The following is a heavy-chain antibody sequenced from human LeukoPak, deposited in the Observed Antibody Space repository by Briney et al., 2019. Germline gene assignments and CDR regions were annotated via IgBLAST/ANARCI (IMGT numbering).Heavy chain of an antibody. CDR3: ARLSAYCGADCYPDAFDI. CDR2: FDPGDSDT. V-gene: IGHV5-51*01. D-gene: IGHD2-21*01. CDR1: GYSFTSYW. J-gene: IGHJ3*02. Sequence: GESLKISCKGSGYSFTSYWIGWVRQMPGKGLEWMGIFDPGDSDTRYSPSFQGQVTISADKSISTAYLQWSSLKASDTAMYYCARLSAYCGADCYPDAFDIWGQGTMVTVSS.